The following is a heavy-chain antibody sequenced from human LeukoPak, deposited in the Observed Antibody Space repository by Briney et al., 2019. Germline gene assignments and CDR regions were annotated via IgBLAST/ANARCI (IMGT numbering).Heavy chain of an antibody. D-gene: IGHD6-25*01. CDR3: ASSRGYTSGLWYYYMDV. Sequence: PSETLSLTCAVYGASFSGYYWSWIRQPPGQGRDWIAEINNSGTTNYNPSLKGRVTISVDTSKNQSSLRLSSVTAADTAVYYCASSRGYTSGLWYYYMDVWGKGTTVTASS. CDR2: INNSGTT. J-gene: IGHJ6*03. V-gene: IGHV4-34*01. CDR1: GASFSGYY.